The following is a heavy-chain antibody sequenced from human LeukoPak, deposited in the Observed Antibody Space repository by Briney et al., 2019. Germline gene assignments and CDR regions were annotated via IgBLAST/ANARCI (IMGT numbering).Heavy chain of an antibody. CDR3: ARTYYYDSSGYYWASYFDY. D-gene: IGHD3-22*01. V-gene: IGHV4-34*01. Sequence: SDTLSLTCAVYGGSFSGYYWSWIRQPPGKGLEWIGEINHSGSTNYNPSLKSRVTISVDTSKNQFSLNLSSVTAADTAVYYCARTYYYDSSGYYWASYFDYWGQGTLVTVSS. CDR1: GGSFSGYY. CDR2: INHSGST. J-gene: IGHJ4*02.